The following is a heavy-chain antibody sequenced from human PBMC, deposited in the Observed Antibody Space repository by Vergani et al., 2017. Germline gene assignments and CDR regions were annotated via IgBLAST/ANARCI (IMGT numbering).Heavy chain of an antibody. CDR2: ISSSGSTI. Sequence: EVQLLESGGGLVQPGGSLRLSCAASGFTFSSYEMNWVRQAPGKGLEWVSYISSSGSTIYYADSVKGRFTVSRDNAKNSLYLQMNSLRAEDTAVYYCARADACSGGSCYASYFDYWGQGTQVTVSS. CDR3: ARADACSGGSCYASYFDY. V-gene: IGHV3-48*03. D-gene: IGHD2-15*01. CDR1: GFTFSSYE. J-gene: IGHJ4*02.